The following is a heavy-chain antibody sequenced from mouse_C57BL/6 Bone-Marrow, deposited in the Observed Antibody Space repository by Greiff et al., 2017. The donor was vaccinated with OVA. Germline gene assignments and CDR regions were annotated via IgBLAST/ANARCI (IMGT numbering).Heavy chain of an antibody. CDR2: INPNYGTT. Sequence: VQLQQSGPELVKPGASVKISCKASGYSFTDYNMNWVKQSNGKSLEWIGVINPNYGTTSYNQKFKGKATLTADQSSSTAYMQLNSLTSEDSAVYYCARKVYGSSYDYFDYWGQGTTLTVSS. V-gene: IGHV1-39*01. CDR1: GYSFTDYN. J-gene: IGHJ2*01. D-gene: IGHD1-1*01. CDR3: ARKVYGSSYDYFDY.